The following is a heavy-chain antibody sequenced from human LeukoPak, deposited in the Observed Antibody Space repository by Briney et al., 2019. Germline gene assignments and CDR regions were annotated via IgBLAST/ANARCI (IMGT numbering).Heavy chain of an antibody. D-gene: IGHD3-22*01. CDR2: IEPNSGGA. CDR3: VGENFYNRSGYSKAFEY. CDR1: GYTFTVKF. Sequence: ASVKVSCKTSGYTFTVKFLHWLRQAPGQGLEWMAGIEPNSGGAVYGQNFRGWVTVTRDTSVSTAHMELSRLRSDDTAVCYCVGENFYNRSGYSKAFEYWGQGTLGTVSS. V-gene: IGHV1-2*04. J-gene: IGHJ4*02.